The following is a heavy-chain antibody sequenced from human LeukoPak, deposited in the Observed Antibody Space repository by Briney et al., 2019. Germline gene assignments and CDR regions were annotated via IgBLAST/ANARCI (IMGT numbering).Heavy chain of an antibody. CDR2: ISWKSGSI. J-gene: IGHJ4*02. D-gene: IGHD3-22*01. CDR1: GFTFDDYA. V-gene: IGHV3-9*01. Sequence: QPGGSLRLSCAASGFTFDDYAMHWVRHAPGKGLEWVSGISWKSGSIGYADSVKGRFTISRDNAKNSLYLQMNSLRAEDTALYYCAKDIYYDSSGLDYWGQGTLVTVSS. CDR3: AKDIYYDSSGLDY.